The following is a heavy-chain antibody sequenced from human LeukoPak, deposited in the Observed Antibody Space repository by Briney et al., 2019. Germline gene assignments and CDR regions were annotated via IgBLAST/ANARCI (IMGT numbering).Heavy chain of an antibody. Sequence: SEPLSLTCAVSGYSISSCYYWGWIRQPPGKGLEWIGSIYHSGSTYYNPSLKSRVTISVDKSKNQFSLKLSSVTAADTAVYYCASQLKDGYNNGVVYWGQGTLVTVSS. D-gene: IGHD5-24*01. CDR1: GYSISSCYY. CDR3: ASQLKDGYNNGVVY. CDR2: IYHSGST. V-gene: IGHV4-38-2*01. J-gene: IGHJ4*02.